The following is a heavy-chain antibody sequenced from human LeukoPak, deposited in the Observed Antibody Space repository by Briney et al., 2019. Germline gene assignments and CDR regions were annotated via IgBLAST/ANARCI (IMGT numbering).Heavy chain of an antibody. CDR3: ASPRGSSTSCYPHYYYMDV. CDR2: IYSCGST. V-gene: IGHV3-66*02. D-gene: IGHD2-2*01. J-gene: IGHJ6*03. Sequence: VGSLRLSCAASGFTVSSNYMSWVRQAPGKGLEWVSVIYSCGSTYYADSVKGRFTISRYNSKNTLYLQMNSLRAEDTAVYYCASPRGSSTSCYPHYYYMDVWGKGTTVTVSS. CDR1: GFTVSSNY.